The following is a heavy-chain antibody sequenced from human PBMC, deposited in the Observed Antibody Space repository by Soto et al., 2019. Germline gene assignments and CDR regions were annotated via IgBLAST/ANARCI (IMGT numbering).Heavy chain of an antibody. Sequence: GSLRLSCATSGFTFNTYPMTWVRQAPGKGLEWVSSISSTAGKTSSYADSVKGRFAISRDFSDNTVYLQMDNLRVDDTAVYFCAKGVLSFHYGMEVWGQGTTVTVSS. D-gene: IGHD3-10*01. V-gene: IGHV3-23*01. CDR3: AKGVLSFHYGMEV. J-gene: IGHJ6*02. CDR2: ISSTAGKTS. CDR1: GFTFNTYP.